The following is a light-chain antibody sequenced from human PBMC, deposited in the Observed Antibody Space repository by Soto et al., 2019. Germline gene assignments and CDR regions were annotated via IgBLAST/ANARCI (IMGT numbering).Light chain of an antibody. CDR1: QSVNSN. J-gene: IGKJ2*01. V-gene: IGKV3-15*01. CDR2: GAS. CDR3: QEYDNGPLYT. Sequence: EIVMTQSPATLSVSPGERATLSCRASQSVNSNLAWYQQKPGQAPRLLIYGASTRATGIPARFSGSGSGTEFTLTISSLQSEDFAVYYCQEYDNGPLYTFGQGTKVEIK.